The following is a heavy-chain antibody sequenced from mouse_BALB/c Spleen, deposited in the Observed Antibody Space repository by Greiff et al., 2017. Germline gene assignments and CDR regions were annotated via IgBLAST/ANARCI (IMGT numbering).Heavy chain of an antibody. Sequence: DVKLVESGGGLVKPGGSLKLSCAASGFTFSSYAMSWVRQTPEKRLEWVASISSGGSTYYPDSVKGRFTISRDNARNILYLQMSSLRSEDTAMYYCARSYYRYFDYWGQGTTLTVSS. CDR1: GFTFSSYA. CDR2: ISSGGST. J-gene: IGHJ2*01. CDR3: ARSYYRYFDY. V-gene: IGHV5-6-5*01. D-gene: IGHD2-12*01.